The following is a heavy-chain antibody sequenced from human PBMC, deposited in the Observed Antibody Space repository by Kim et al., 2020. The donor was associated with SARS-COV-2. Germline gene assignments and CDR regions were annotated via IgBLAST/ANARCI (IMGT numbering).Heavy chain of an antibody. CDR2: ISYDGSNK. CDR1: GFTFSSYA. V-gene: IGHV3-30*04. D-gene: IGHD3-10*01. CDR3: ARGRGDGSGSYYPWEFDAFDI. Sequence: GGSLRLSCAASGFTFSSYAMHWVRQAPGKGLEWVAVISYDGSNKYYADSVKGRFTISRDNSKNTLYLQMNSQRAEDTAVYYCARGRGDGSGSYYPWEFDAFDIWGQGTMVTVSS. J-gene: IGHJ3*02.